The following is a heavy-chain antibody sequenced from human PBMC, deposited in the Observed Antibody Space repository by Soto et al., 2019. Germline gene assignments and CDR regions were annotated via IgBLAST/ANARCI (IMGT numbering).Heavy chain of an antibody. Sequence: QITLKESGPTLVKPTQTLTLTCTFSGFSLSTSGVGVGWIGQHRGKALEWLALIYWDDDKRYSPSLKIRLTITKGTSKNQVVLTMTNMDPADTATYYCAHRRPDSGYAAFDPWGQGTLVTVSS. CDR3: AHRRPDSGYAAFDP. CDR2: IYWDDDK. CDR1: GFSLSTSGVG. D-gene: IGHD5-12*01. V-gene: IGHV2-5*02. J-gene: IGHJ5*02.